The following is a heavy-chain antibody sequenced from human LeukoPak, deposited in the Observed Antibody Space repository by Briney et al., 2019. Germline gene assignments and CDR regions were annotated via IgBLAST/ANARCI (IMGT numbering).Heavy chain of an antibody. Sequence: GGSLRLSCAASGFTFSSYWMHWVLQAPGKGLLWVSRINSDGSSTSYADSVKGRFTISRDNAKNTLYLQMNSLRAEDTAVYYCARAGILTDWGQGTLVTVSS. CDR2: INSDGSST. J-gene: IGHJ4*02. V-gene: IGHV3-74*01. D-gene: IGHD3-9*01. CDR3: ARAGILTD. CDR1: GFTFSSYW.